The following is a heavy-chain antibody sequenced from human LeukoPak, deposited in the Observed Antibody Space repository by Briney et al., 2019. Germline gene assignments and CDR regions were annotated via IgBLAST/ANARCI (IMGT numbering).Heavy chain of an antibody. D-gene: IGHD6-6*01. CDR3: ARGRRQLVGNWFDP. J-gene: IGHJ5*02. Sequence: SVKVSCKASGGTFSSYAISWVRQAPGQGLEWMGGIILIFGTANYAQKFQGRVTITTDESTSTAYMELSSLRSEDTAVYYCARGRRQLVGNWFDPWGQGTLVTVSS. CDR1: GGTFSSYA. V-gene: IGHV1-69*05. CDR2: IILIFGTA.